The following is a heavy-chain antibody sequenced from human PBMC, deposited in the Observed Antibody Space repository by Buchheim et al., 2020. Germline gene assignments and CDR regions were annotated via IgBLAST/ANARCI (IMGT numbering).Heavy chain of an antibody. Sequence: QVQLVESGGGVVQPGRSLRLSCAASGFTFSSYAMHWVRQAPGKGLEWVAVISYDGSNKYYADSVKGRFTISRDNSKNTLYLQMNSLRAEDTAVYYCARGHDEAYCGGDCYWFDYWGQGTL. CDR1: GFTFSSYA. V-gene: IGHV3-30*04. D-gene: IGHD2-21*01. CDR3: ARGHDEAYCGGDCYWFDY. J-gene: IGHJ4*02. CDR2: ISYDGSNK.